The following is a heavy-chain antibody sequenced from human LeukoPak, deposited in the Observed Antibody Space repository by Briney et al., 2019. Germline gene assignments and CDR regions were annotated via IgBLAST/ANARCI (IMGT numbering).Heavy chain of an antibody. V-gene: IGHV3-23*01. J-gene: IGHJ5*02. CDR3: AKDRPYITSWYGCSTP. Sequence: GGSLRLSCAASGFSLSSYGMTWVRQAPGKHLEWVSTLSDSGGGTYYADSVKGRFTISRDNSKNTLYLQMHSLRVEDTAVYYCAKDRPYITSWYGCSTPWGQGTLVTASS. CDR2: LSDSGGGT. D-gene: IGHD6-13*01. CDR1: GFSLSSYG.